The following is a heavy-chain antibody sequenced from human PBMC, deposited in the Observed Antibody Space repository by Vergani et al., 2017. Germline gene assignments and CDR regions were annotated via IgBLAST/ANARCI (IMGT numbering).Heavy chain of an antibody. CDR2: IFSNDEK. J-gene: IGHJ4*02. CDR3: ARIGDYYDSSGYYYGPISDY. V-gene: IGHV2-26*01. CDR1: GFSLSNARMG. D-gene: IGHD3-22*01. Sequence: QVTLKESGPVLVKPTETLTLTCTVSGFSLSNARMGVSWIRQPPGKALEWLAHIFSNDEKSYSTSLKSRLTIPKDTSKSQVVLTMTNMDPVDTATYYCARIGDYYDSSGYYYGPISDYWGQGTLVTVSS.